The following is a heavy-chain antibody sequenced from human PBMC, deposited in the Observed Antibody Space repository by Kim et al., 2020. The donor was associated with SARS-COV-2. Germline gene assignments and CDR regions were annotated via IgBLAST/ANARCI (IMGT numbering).Heavy chain of an antibody. J-gene: IGHJ5*02. Sequence: YSQKFQGRVTITRDTSASTAYMELSSLRSEDTAVYYCARGGYYGSGSYDPWGQGTLVTVSS. V-gene: IGHV1-3*01. D-gene: IGHD3-10*01. CDR3: ARGGYYGSGSYDP.